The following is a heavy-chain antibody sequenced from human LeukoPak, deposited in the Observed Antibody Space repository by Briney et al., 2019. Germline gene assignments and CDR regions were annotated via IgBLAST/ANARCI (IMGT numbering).Heavy chain of an antibody. CDR1: GGSFSGYY. J-gene: IGHJ5*02. Sequence: SETLSLTCAVYGGSFSGYYWSWIRQPPGKGLEWIGEINHSGSTNYNPSLKSRVTISVDTSKNQFSLKLSSVTAADTAVYYCARGPYYYGSGREGREEIKFDPWGQGTLVTVSS. D-gene: IGHD3-10*01. CDR3: ARGPYYYGSGREGREEIKFDP. V-gene: IGHV4-34*01. CDR2: INHSGST.